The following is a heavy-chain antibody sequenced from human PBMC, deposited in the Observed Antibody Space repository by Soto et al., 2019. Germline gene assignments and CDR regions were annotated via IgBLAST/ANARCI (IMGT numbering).Heavy chain of an antibody. V-gene: IGHV3-21*06. Sequence: EVQLVESGGDLVKPGGYLRLSCAASGFTFTRYSMNWVRQARGKGLEWVSSISSTTNYIYHGDSMKGRFTISRDNAKNSLYLEMNSLRAEDTSVYDCARESEDLTSNFAYWGQGTLVTVSS. J-gene: IGHJ4*02. CDR1: GFTFTRYS. CDR2: ISSTTNYI. CDR3: ARESEDLTSNFAY.